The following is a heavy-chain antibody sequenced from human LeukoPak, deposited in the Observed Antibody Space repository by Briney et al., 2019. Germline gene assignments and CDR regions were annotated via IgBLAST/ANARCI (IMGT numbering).Heavy chain of an antibody. Sequence: SETLSLTCAVYGGSFSGYYWSWIRQPPGKGLEWIGEINHSGSTNYNPSLKSRVTILVDTSKNQFSLKLSSVTAADTAVYYCARGKVDTAMVIYYYYMDVWGKGTTVTVSS. V-gene: IGHV4-34*01. CDR1: GGSFSGYY. CDR2: INHSGST. J-gene: IGHJ6*03. D-gene: IGHD5-18*01. CDR3: ARGKVDTAMVIYYYYMDV.